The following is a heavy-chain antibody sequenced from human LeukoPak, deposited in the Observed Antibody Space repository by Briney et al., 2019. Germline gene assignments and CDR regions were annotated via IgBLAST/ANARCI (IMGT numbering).Heavy chain of an antibody. CDR2: INDSGGNT. CDR3: AKERRDGYPYLDY. CDR1: GFTFSSYT. V-gene: IGHV3-23*01. Sequence: GGSLRLFCAASGFTFSSYTMGWVRQAPGEGLERVSEINDSGGNTYYARTVKGRFTISRDNSKNTVYLQMNSLRAEDTAVYYCAKERRDGYPYLDYWGQGALVTVPS. D-gene: IGHD6-25*01. J-gene: IGHJ4*02.